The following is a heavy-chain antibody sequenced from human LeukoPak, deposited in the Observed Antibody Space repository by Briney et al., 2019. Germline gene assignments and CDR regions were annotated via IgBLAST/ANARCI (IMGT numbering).Heavy chain of an antibody. CDR3: ARDLSDYGDYVFDY. Sequence: GGSLRLSCAASGFTFSSYSMNWVRQAPGKGLEWVSSISSSSYIYYADSVKGRFTISRDNAKNSLYLQMNSLRAEDTAVYYCARDLSDYGDYVFDYWGQGTLVTVSS. J-gene: IGHJ4*02. CDR2: ISSSSYI. V-gene: IGHV3-21*01. D-gene: IGHD4-17*01. CDR1: GFTFSSYS.